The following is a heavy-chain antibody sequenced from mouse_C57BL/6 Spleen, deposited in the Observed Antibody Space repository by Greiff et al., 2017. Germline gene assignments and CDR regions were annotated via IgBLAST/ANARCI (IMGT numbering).Heavy chain of an antibody. D-gene: IGHD3-2*02. CDR2: ISGGGGNT. J-gene: IGHJ3*01. Sequence: EVKVVESGGGLVKPGGSLKLSCAASGFTFSSYTMSWVRQTPEKRLEWVATISGGGGNTYYPDSVKGRFTISRDNAKNTLYLQMSSLRSEDTAVYYCARQESQAKFAYWGQGTLVTVSA. V-gene: IGHV5-9*04. CDR1: GFTFSSYT. CDR3: ARQESQAKFAY.